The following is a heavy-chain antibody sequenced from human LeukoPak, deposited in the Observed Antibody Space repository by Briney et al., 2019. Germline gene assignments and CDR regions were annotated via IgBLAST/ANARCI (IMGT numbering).Heavy chain of an antibody. J-gene: IGHJ4*02. CDR3: ARGHHYDSSGDY. D-gene: IGHD3-22*01. CDR1: GDSISSHY. CDR2: IYNSGST. V-gene: IGHV4-59*11. Sequence: SETLSLTCTVSGDSISSHYWSWIRQPPGKGLEWIGYIYNSGSTNYNPSLKSRVTISVDTSKNQFSLNLSSVTAADTAVYYCARGHHYDSSGDYWGQGTLVTVSS.